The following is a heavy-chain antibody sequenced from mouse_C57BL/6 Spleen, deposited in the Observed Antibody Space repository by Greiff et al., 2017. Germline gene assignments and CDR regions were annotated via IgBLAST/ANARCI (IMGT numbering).Heavy chain of an antibody. Sequence: VHVKQSGPELVKPGASVKIPCKASGYTFTDYNMDWVKQSHGKSLEWIGDINPNNGGTIYNQKFKGKATLTVDKSSSTAYMELRSLTSEDTAVYYCARERRGYMDYWGQGTSLTVSS. CDR1: GYTFTDYN. CDR3: ARERRGYMDY. J-gene: IGHJ2*02. CDR2: INPNNGGT. V-gene: IGHV1-18*01.